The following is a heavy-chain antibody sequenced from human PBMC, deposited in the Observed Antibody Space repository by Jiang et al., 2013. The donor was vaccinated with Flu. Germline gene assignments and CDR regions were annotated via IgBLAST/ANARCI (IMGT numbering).Heavy chain of an antibody. CDR1: GYTFTGLY. D-gene: IGHD3-3*01. J-gene: IGHJ3*01. CDR3: ARGRAYVERSAFDV. V-gene: IGHV1-2*02. CDR2: INPNNGGT. Sequence: GAEVKKPGASVKVSCKASGYTFTGLYMHWVRQAPGQGLEWMGWINPNNGGTNSAQKFRGRVTMTRDTSISTAYMELTRLVSDDTAVYYCARGRAYVERSAFDVWGQGTMVTVSS.